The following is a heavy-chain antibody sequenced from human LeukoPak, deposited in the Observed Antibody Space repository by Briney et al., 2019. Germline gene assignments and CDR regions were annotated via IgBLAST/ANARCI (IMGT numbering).Heavy chain of an antibody. Sequence: GGSLRLSCAASGFTFSSYSMNWVRQAPGKGLEWVSYISSSSSTIYYADSVKGRFTISRDNAKNSLYLQMNSLRDEDTAVYYCARRQGERYCSGGSCYLFDYWGQGTLVTVSS. CDR3: ARRQGERYCSGGSCYLFDY. CDR2: ISSSSSTI. V-gene: IGHV3-48*02. CDR1: GFTFSSYS. D-gene: IGHD2-15*01. J-gene: IGHJ4*02.